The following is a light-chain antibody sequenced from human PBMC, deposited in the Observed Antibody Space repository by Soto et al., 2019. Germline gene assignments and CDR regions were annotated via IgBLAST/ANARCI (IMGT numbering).Light chain of an antibody. V-gene: IGKV3-20*01. CDR1: QSIRSN. J-gene: IGKJ1*01. CDR2: VAS. CDR3: QQYGSSRT. Sequence: EIVLTQSPAVLSVASGARATLSCRASQSIRSNSAWYQQKPGQAPRLLIYVASSRATGIPDRFSGSGSGTDFTLTISRLEPEDFAVYYCQQYGSSRTFGHGTKVDIK.